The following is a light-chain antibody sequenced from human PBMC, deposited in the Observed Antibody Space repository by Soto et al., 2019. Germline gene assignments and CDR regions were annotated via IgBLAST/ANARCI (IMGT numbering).Light chain of an antibody. CDR2: DNT. J-gene: IGLJ1*01. V-gene: IGLV1-40*01. CDR1: SSNIGAGYY. CDR3: QSYDSSLTGYV. Sequence: QSVLTQPPSVSGAPGQRVTISCTGSSSNIGAGYYVHWYQQLPETAPKLLIYDNTDRPSGVPDRFSGSKSGTSASLAITGLQAEDEADYYCQSYDSSLTGYVFGTGTKVTVL.